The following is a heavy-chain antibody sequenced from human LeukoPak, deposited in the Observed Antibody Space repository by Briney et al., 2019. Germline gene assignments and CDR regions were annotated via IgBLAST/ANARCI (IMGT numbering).Heavy chain of an antibody. D-gene: IGHD6-19*01. Sequence: SETLSLTCTVSGGSISSGSFYWTWIRQPAGKGLEWIGRIYTSGSTDYNPSLKSRVTISVDTSKNQFSLKLSSVTAADTAVYYCARHRGSSGWPVPFDYWGQGTLVTVSS. V-gene: IGHV4-61*02. CDR1: GGSISSGSFY. CDR3: ARHRGSSGWPVPFDY. CDR2: IYTSGST. J-gene: IGHJ4*02.